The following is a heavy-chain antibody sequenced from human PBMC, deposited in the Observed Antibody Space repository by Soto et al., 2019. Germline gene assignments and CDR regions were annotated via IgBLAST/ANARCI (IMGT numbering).Heavy chain of an antibody. CDR2: FDAEDGET. D-gene: IGHD2-2*01. J-gene: IGHJ5*02. V-gene: IGHV1-24*01. CDR3: AREYHGWFDP. Sequence: ASVKVSCKVSGYTLTELSMHWVRQAPGKGLEWMGGFDAEDGETIYAQKLQGRVTMTRDTSTSTAYMELRSLRSDDTAVYYCAREYHGWFDPWGQGTLVTVSS. CDR1: GYTLTELS.